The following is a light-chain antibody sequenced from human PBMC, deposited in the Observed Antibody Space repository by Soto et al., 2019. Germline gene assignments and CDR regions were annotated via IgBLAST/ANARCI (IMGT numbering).Light chain of an antibody. CDR1: QSVSSTY. CDR2: DAS. J-gene: IGKJ5*01. CDR3: QQRQYWPPIT. Sequence: EIVMTQSPATLSVSPGERATLSCRASQSVSSTYLAWYQQKPGQAPRLLIYDASNRATGIPARFSGSGSGTDFTLTISSLEPEDCAIYYCQQRQYWPPITFGQGTRLEIK. V-gene: IGKV3-11*01.